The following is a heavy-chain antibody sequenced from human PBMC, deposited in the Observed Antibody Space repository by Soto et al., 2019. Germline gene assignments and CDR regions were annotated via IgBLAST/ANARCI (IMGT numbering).Heavy chain of an antibody. CDR3: TRAAWFPYLSFY. J-gene: IGHJ4*02. Sequence: LRLSCVASGFTFSSFYMGWVRQAPGKGLEWVANIKQTGSEKYYVDSVKGRFTISRDDAKNSVYLQMDSLRAEDTALYYCTRAAWFPYLSFYWGQGALVTVSS. D-gene: IGHD3-10*01. CDR2: IKQTGSEK. V-gene: IGHV3-7*01. CDR1: GFTFSSFY.